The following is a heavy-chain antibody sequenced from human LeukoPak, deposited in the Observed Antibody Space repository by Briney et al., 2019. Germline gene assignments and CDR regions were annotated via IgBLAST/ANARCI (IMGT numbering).Heavy chain of an antibody. D-gene: IGHD6-19*01. V-gene: IGHV4-4*02. CDR3: ARAPGIAVAGTNF. Sequence: PSETLSLTCDVSGGSITQTNYWTWVRQPPGKGLEWIGEVNLQGSTNYNPSLMRRVAISVDTSANHVSLQLTSVTAADTAVYYCARAPGIAVAGTNFWGQGTLVTVSS. CDR2: VNLQGST. J-gene: IGHJ4*02. CDR1: GGSITQTNY.